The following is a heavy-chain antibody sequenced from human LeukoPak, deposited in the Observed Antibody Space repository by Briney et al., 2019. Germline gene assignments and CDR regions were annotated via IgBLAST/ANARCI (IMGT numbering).Heavy chain of an antibody. J-gene: IGHJ4*02. CDR1: GGSFSGYY. CDR2: INHSGGT. V-gene: IGHV4-34*01. Sequence: SETLSLTCAVYGGSFSGYYWSWIRQPPGKGLEWIGEINHSGGTNYNPSLKSRVTTSTDTSKNQFSLILSSVTAADTAVYYCAKTTYNRGWRVPIDSWGRGTLVTVSS. D-gene: IGHD6-19*01. CDR3: AKTTYNRGWRVPIDS.